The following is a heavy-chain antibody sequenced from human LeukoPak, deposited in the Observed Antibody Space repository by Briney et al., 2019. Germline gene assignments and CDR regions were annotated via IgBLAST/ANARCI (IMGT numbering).Heavy chain of an antibody. CDR3: ARHLGRWLPQTRPFFDY. CDR2: IYYSGST. D-gene: IGHD5-24*01. CDR1: GGSFSGYY. Sequence: PSETLSLTCAVYGGSFSGYYWSWIRQPPGKGLEWIGYIYYSGSTNYNPSLKSRVTISVDTSKNQFSLKLSSVTAADTAVYYCARHLGRWLPQTRPFFDYWGQGTLVTVSS. V-gene: IGHV4-59*08. J-gene: IGHJ4*02.